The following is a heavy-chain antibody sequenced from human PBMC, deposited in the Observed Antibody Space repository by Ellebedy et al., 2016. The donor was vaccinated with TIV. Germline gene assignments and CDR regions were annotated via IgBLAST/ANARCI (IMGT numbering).Heavy chain of an antibody. CDR2: IDHTGST. CDR1: GGSFSKYY. J-gene: IGHJ4*02. D-gene: IGHD2-21*02. CDR3: ARGGVAVCDGTDY. V-gene: IGHV4-34*01. Sequence: MPSETLSLTCTASGGSFSKYYYTWIRQSPGKGLEWIGEIDHTGSTTYNPSPKSRVTMSVVTSENQFSLRLNSGTAADTAIYYCARGGVAVCDGTDYWGQGTLVTVSS.